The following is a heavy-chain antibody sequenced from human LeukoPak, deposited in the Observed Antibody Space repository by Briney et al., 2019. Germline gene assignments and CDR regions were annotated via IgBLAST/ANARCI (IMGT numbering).Heavy chain of an antibody. J-gene: IGHJ4*02. CDR1: GFTFSDHY. CDR2: VSNSDSNR. D-gene: IGHD6-6*01. CDR3: VRTARLMDY. Sequence: PGGSLRLSCAASGFTFSDHYMTWIRQAPGKGLEWISDVSNSDSNRACADSVRGRFTISRDNAKNSLYLQMNSLRAEDTAVYYCVRTARLMDYWGQGALVTVSS. V-gene: IGHV3-11*01.